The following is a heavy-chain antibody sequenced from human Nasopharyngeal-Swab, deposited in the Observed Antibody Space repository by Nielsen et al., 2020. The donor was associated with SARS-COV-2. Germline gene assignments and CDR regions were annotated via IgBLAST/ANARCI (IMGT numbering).Heavy chain of an antibody. V-gene: IGHV1-24*01. CDR3: ATFPAVYSSGWYPFDY. CDR2: FDPEDGET. J-gene: IGHJ4*02. Sequence: SVKVSCKVSGYTLTELSMHWVRQAPAKGLEWMGGFDPEDGETIYAQKFQDRVTMTEDTSTDTAYMALSSLRSEDTAVYYCATFPAVYSSGWYPFDYWGQGTLVTVSS. D-gene: IGHD6-19*01. CDR1: GYTLTELS.